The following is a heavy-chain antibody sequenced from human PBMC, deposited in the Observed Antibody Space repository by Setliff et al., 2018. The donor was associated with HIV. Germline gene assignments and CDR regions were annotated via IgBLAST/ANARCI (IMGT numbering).Heavy chain of an antibody. CDR1: GFTFTDYT. CDR2: ITSGSTYV. J-gene: IGHJ4*02. Sequence: PGGSLRLSCAASGFTFTDYTMNWVRQAPGKGLEWVSSITSGSTYVNYADSVKGRFSISRDNSKNSLYLQMISLRAEDTAPYYCARQGDWEFDYWGQGTLVTVSS. V-gene: IGHV3-21*01. D-gene: IGHD1-26*01. CDR3: ARQGDWEFDY.